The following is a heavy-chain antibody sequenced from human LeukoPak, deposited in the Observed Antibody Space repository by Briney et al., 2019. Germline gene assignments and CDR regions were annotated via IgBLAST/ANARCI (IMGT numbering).Heavy chain of an antibody. D-gene: IGHD3-3*01. CDR3: AVRSGYPYYYYYYMDV. CDR2: INPNSGGT. J-gene: IGHJ6*03. Sequence: GASVKVSCKASGYTFTGYYMHWVWQAPGQGLEWMGWINPNSGGTNYAQKFQGRVTMTRDTSISTAYMELSRLRSDDTAVYYCAVRSGYPYYYYYYMDVWGKGTTVTVSS. V-gene: IGHV1-2*02. CDR1: GYTFTGYY.